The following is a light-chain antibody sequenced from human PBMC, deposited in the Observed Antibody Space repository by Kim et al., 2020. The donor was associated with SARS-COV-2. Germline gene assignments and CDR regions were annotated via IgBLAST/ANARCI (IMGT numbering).Light chain of an antibody. V-gene: IGKV1-27*01. CDR1: KGVGTY. J-gene: IGKJ3*01. CDR3: QKYNSAPFT. Sequence: ASVGDRVTITCRPSKGVGTYLAWYQQRPGRVPQLRNDAASTMQSGVSSRCSGSGSGTDFTLTISSLQPEDVATYFCQKYNSAPFTFGPGTKVDIK. CDR2: AAS.